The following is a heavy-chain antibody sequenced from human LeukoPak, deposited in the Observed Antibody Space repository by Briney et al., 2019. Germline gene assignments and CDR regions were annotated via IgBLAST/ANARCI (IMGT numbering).Heavy chain of an antibody. V-gene: IGHV1-2*02. CDR2: INPNSGGT. CDR1: GHTFTGYY. CDR3: ARVPYSSSWYQYYYYYCMDV. Sequence: ASVKVSCKASGHTFTGYYMHWVRQAPGQGLEWMGWINPNSGGTNYAQKFQGRVTMTRDTSISTAYMELSRLRSDDTAVYYCARVPYSSSWYQYYYYYCMDVWGKGTTVTISS. J-gene: IGHJ6*03. D-gene: IGHD6-13*01.